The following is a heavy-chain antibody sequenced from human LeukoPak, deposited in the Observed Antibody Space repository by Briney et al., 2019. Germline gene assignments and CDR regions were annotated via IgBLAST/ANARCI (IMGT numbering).Heavy chain of an antibody. CDR3: ARERGYSYGLNY. D-gene: IGHD5-18*01. Sequence: GSLRLSCAASGFTVSSNYMSWVRQPPGKGLEWVSVIYSGGSTYYADSVKGRFTISRDNSKNTLYLQMNSLRDDDTAVYYCARERGYSYGLNYWGQGTLVTVSS. CDR1: GFTVSSNY. CDR2: IYSGGST. V-gene: IGHV3-53*01. J-gene: IGHJ4*02.